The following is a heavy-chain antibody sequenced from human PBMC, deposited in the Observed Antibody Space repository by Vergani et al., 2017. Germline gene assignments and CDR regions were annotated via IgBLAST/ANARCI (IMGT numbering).Heavy chain of an antibody. Sequence: QVQLVQSGAEVKKPGSSVKVSCKASGGTFSSYAISWVRQAPGQGLEWMGGIIPIFGTANYAQKFQGRVTITADESTSTAYMELSSLRSEDTAVYYCARVLHDILTGYPGDFDYWGQGTLVTVSS. CDR1: GGTFSSYA. D-gene: IGHD3-9*01. CDR2: IIPIFGTA. V-gene: IGHV1-69*01. CDR3: ARVLHDILTGYPGDFDY. J-gene: IGHJ4*02.